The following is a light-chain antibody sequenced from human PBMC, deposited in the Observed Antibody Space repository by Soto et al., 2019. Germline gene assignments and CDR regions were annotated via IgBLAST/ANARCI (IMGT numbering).Light chain of an antibody. CDR1: QRISSW. J-gene: IGKJ1*01. CDR2: KAS. V-gene: IGKV1-5*03. CDR3: QQYNSLWT. Sequence: DIQMTQSPSTLSASVGDRVTITCRASQRISSWLAWYQQKPGKAPKLLMYKASSLESGVPSRFSGSGSGTEFTLTISSLQPDDFATYYCQQYNSLWTFGQGTKVEI.